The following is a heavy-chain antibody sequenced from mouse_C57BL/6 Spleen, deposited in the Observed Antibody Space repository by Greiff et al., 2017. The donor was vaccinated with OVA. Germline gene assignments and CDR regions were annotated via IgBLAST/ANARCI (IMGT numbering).Heavy chain of an antibody. CDR1: GFTFSDYG. V-gene: IGHV5-17*01. CDR3: ASLWDDYAMDY. D-gene: IGHD4-1*01. CDR2: ISSGSSTI. J-gene: IGHJ4*01. Sequence: EVQLVESGGGLVKPGGSLKLSCAASGFTFSDYGMHWVRQAPGQGLEWVAYISSGSSTIYYADTVKGRFTISGDNAKNTLFLQMTSLRSEDTAMYYCASLWDDYAMDYWGQGTSVNVSS.